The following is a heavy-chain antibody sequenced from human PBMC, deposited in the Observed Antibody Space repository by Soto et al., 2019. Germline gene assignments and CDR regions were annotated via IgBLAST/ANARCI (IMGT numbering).Heavy chain of an antibody. Sequence: GAPVKVSCKASGYTFTSYGISWVRQAPGQGLEWMGWISAYNGNTNYAQKLQGRVTMTTDTSTSTAYMELRSLRSDDTAVYYCAKDDFWSGYDSFEIWGQGTMVTVSS. D-gene: IGHD3-3*01. J-gene: IGHJ3*02. CDR1: GYTFTSYG. V-gene: IGHV1-18*01. CDR3: AKDDFWSGYDSFEI. CDR2: ISAYNGNT.